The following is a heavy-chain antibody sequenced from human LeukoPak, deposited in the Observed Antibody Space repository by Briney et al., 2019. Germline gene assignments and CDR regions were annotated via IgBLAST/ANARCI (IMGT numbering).Heavy chain of an antibody. CDR1: GGSISSSSYY. CDR2: IYYSGST. CDR3: ASTSGYCSGGNCYSAFDY. J-gene: IGHJ4*02. Sequence: KPSETLSLTCTVSGGSISSSSYYWNWIRQPPGKGLEWIGYIYYSGSTNYNPSLKSRLTISVDTSNNQFSLKLSSVTAADTAVYYCASTSGYCSGGNCYSAFDYWGQGTLVTVSS. D-gene: IGHD2-15*01. V-gene: IGHV4-61*01.